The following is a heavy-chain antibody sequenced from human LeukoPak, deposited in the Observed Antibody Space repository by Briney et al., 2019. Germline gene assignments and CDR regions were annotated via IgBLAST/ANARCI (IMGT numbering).Heavy chain of an antibody. CDR1: GASVSNYY. CDR3: AKGNRRLGYYGSGSRLPYDS. CDR2: FTHLETA. D-gene: IGHD3-10*01. V-gene: IGHV4-34*01. Sequence: SETLSLTCSVSGASVSNYYWTWIRQPPGKGLEWLGEFTHLETANYNPSLKSRVTVSVDTSKNQFSLRLTSVTAADTAVYFCAKGNRRLGYYGSGSRLPYDSWGQGTLVTVSS. J-gene: IGHJ5*02.